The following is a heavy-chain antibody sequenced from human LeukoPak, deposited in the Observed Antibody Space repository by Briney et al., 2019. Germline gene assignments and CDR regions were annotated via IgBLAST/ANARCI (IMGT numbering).Heavy chain of an antibody. Sequence: GSLRLSCAASGFTFSSYSMNWVRQAPGKGLEWGSHITASGTAMFYADSVKGRFTISRDNAKNSLYLQMNSLRDEDTAVYYCASSGSYRFDYWGQGTLVTVSS. CDR1: GFTFSSYS. D-gene: IGHD1-26*01. J-gene: IGHJ4*02. CDR3: ASSGSYRFDY. CDR2: ITASGTAM. V-gene: IGHV3-48*02.